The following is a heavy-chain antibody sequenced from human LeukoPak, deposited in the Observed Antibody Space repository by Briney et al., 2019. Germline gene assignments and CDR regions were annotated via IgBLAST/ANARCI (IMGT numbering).Heavy chain of an antibody. CDR3: AKSGYGDYVAWYFDL. D-gene: IGHD4-17*01. CDR1: GFTFSSYA. CDR2: IGDSGVNT. V-gene: IGHV3-23*01. Sequence: PGGSLRLSCAASGFTFSSYAMNWVRRAPGKGLEWVSAIGDSGVNTYYADSVGGRFSISRDNSKNTLFTQMNSLRADDTAIYYCAKSGYGDYVAWYFDLWGRGTLVTVSS. J-gene: IGHJ2*01.